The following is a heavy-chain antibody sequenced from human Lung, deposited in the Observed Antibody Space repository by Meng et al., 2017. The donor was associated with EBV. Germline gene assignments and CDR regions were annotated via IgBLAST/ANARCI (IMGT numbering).Heavy chain of an antibody. CDR2: IIHGGSP. CDR1: GGSLSGAY. D-gene: IGHD2-8*02. V-gene: IGHV4-34*12. J-gene: IGHJ4*02. CDR3: ARRPTGIDY. Sequence: QRQQAGACLLKPSETLSLTCAVNGGSLSGAYWNWIRQPPGKGLEWIGEIIHGGSPSYNPSLKSRVTISIDTSKNQLSLMLSSVTAADTAVYYCARRPTGIDYWGQGTLVTVSS.